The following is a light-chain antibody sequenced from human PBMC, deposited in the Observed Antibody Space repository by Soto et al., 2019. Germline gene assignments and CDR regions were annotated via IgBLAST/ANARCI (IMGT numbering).Light chain of an antibody. Sequence: EIVMTQSPATLSVSPGERATLSCRASQSVSSNLAWYQQKPGQAPRLLIYGASTRATGIPARFSGSGSGTEFTLTISILQSEDSAIYFCQQYNNWPPDRTFGQGTKVEIK. CDR1: QSVSSN. V-gene: IGKV3-15*01. CDR2: GAS. J-gene: IGKJ1*01. CDR3: QQYNNWPPDRT.